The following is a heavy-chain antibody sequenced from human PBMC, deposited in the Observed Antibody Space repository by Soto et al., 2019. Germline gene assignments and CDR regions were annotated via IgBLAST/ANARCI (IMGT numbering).Heavy chain of an antibody. J-gene: IGHJ4*02. CDR3: ASHRRQGERPDY. V-gene: IGHV1-69*02. Sequence: QVQLVQSGAEVKKPGSSVKVSCKASGGTFSSYTISWVRQAPGQGLEWMGRIIPILGIANYAQKFQGRVTITADKSTSTAYMELSSLRSEDTAVYYCASHRRQGERPDYWGQGTLVTVSS. CDR2: IIPILGIA. D-gene: IGHD3-16*01. CDR1: GGTFSSYT.